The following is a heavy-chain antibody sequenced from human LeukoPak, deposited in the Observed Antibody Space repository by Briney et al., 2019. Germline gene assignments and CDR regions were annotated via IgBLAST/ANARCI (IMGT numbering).Heavy chain of an antibody. Sequence: ASVKVSCKTSGYTFTNHGITWVRQAPGQGLEWMGWISAYNANTNYAQRLQGRVTMTADTSTDTAYMELRSLTSGDTAVYYCARDYYSGSYYGDYWGQGTQVTVSS. CDR3: ARDYYSGSYYGDY. V-gene: IGHV1-18*01. CDR1: GYTFTNHG. D-gene: IGHD1-26*01. J-gene: IGHJ4*02. CDR2: ISAYNANT.